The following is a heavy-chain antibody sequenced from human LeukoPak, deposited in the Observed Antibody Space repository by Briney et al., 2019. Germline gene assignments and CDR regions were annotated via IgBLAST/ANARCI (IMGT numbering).Heavy chain of an antibody. Sequence: PSQTLSLTYAVYGASFSGSYWSCIRQPPGRWLEWIGEINHSGSTNYNPSLKSRVTISVSSSKNQFSLKLSSVTAADTAVYYCARGVHSSSWYGRWFDPWGQGTLVTVS. V-gene: IGHV4-34*01. D-gene: IGHD6-13*01. CDR2: INHSGST. CDR3: ARGVHSSSWYGRWFDP. J-gene: IGHJ5*02. CDR1: GASFSGSY.